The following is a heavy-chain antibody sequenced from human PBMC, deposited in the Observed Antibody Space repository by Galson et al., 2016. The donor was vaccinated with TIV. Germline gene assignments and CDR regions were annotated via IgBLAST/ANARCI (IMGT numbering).Heavy chain of an antibody. CDR2: INPDSGST. Sequence: SVKVSCKASGYNFIANYIHWVRQVPGQGLEWVGWINPDSGSTSLARELKGRVILSSDTSINTAYMELRSLRSDDTAVYYCTRDRSIAAPRDMDVWGQGTAVTVSS. V-gene: IGHV1-2*07. CDR1: GYNFIANY. J-gene: IGHJ6*02. D-gene: IGHD6-6*01. CDR3: TRDRSIAAPRDMDV.